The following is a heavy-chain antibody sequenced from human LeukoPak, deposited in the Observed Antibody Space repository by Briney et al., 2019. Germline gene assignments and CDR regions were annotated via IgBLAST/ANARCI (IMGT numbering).Heavy chain of an antibody. CDR1: GFTFSSYS. CDR3: VLVPKSSSIADVSFDC. J-gene: IGHJ4*02. V-gene: IGHV3-21*01. Sequence: GGSLRLSCAASGFTFSSYSMSWVRQAPGKGLEWVSSISSSSSYIYYADSVKGRFTISRDNAKNSLYLQMNSLRAEDKAVYYCVLVPKSSSIADVSFDCWGQGTLVTVSS. CDR2: ISSSSSYI. D-gene: IGHD6-6*01.